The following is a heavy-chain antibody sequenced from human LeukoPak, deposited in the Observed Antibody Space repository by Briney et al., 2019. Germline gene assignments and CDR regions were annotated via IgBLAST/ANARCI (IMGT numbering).Heavy chain of an antibody. CDR1: GFIFSKYS. V-gene: IGHV3-48*02. J-gene: IGHJ3*02. Sequence: GGSLRLSCAASGFIFSKYSMNWVRQAPGKGLEWISFITSSSSTIYYADSVKGRFTISRDNAKNSLYLQMHSLRDEDTAVYYCARGPNGDNDAFDIWGQGTMVTVSS. D-gene: IGHD4-17*01. CDR3: ARGPNGDNDAFDI. CDR2: ITSSSSTI.